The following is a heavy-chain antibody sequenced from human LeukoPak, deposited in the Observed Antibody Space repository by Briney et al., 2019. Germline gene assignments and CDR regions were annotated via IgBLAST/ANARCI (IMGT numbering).Heavy chain of an antibody. J-gene: IGHJ4*02. CDR1: GFTFDDYA. V-gene: IGHV3-9*01. Sequence: GGSLRLSCAASGFTFDDYAMHWVQQAPGKGLEWVSGISWNSGSIGYADSVKGRFTISRDNAKNSLYLQMNSLRAEDTAVYYCARLRYDFVWGSYDYWGQGTLVTVSS. CDR2: ISWNSGSI. CDR3: ARLRYDFVWGSYDY. D-gene: IGHD3-16*01.